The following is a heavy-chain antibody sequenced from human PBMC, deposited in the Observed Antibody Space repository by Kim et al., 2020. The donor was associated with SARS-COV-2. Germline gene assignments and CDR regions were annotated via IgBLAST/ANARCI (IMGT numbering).Heavy chain of an antibody. CDR2: INAGNGNT. V-gene: IGHV1-3*01. CDR1: GYTFTSYA. D-gene: IGHD2-15*01. CDR3: ARGQGYCSGGSCYSWFDP. Sequence: ASVKVSCKASGYTFTSYAMHWVRQAPGQRLEWIGWINAGNGNTKYSQKFQGRVTITRDTSASTAYMELSSLRSEDTAVYYCARGQGYCSGGSCYSWFDPWGQGTLVTVSS. J-gene: IGHJ5*02.